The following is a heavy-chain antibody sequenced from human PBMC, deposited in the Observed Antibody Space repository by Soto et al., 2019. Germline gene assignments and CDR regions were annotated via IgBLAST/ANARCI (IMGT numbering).Heavy chain of an antibody. CDR3: VKDARLWFGELLQYYFDY. Sequence: QEQLVESGGGVVQPGRSLRLSCAASGFTFSSYGMHWVRQAPGKGLEWVAVISHDGSNKYYADSVKGRFTISRDNSKNTLYLQMNSLRAEDTAVYYCVKDARLWFGELLQYYFDYWGQGTLVTVSS. CDR1: GFTFSSYG. D-gene: IGHD3-10*01. J-gene: IGHJ4*02. V-gene: IGHV3-30*18. CDR2: ISHDGSNK.